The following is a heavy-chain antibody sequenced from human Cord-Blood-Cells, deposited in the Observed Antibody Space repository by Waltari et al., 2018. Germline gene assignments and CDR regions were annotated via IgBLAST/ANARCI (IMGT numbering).Heavy chain of an antibody. CDR3: ARDRDPKARGSRPGRFDP. CDR2: INPSGSSK. CDR1: GYTFTSYY. Sequence: QVQLVQSGAEVKKPGASVKVSCKASGYTFTSYYMHWVRQAPGQGLEWMGIINPSGSSKSYGQKCQGIVTITRDTSTSTVYMELSSLRSEDTAVYYCARDRDPKARGSRPGRFDPWSQGTLVTVSS. J-gene: IGHJ5*02. D-gene: IGHD3-10*01. V-gene: IGHV1-46*01.